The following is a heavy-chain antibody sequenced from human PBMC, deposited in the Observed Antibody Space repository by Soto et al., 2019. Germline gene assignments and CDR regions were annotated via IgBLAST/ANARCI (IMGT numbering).Heavy chain of an antibody. D-gene: IGHD5-18*01. V-gene: IGHV1-3*01. CDR3: ARDPLWGTAMVLWYFDL. CDR2: INAGNGNT. CDR1: GYTFTSYA. J-gene: IGHJ2*01. Sequence: ASVKVSCKASGYTFTSYAMHWVRQAHGQRLEWMGWINAGNGNTKYSQKFQGRVTITRDTSASTAYMELSSLRSEDTAVYYCARDPLWGTAMVLWYFDLWGRGTLVTVSS.